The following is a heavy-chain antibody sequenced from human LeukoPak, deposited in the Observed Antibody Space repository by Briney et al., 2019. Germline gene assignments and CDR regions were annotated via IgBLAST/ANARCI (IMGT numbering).Heavy chain of an antibody. CDR2: ISSSGSTI. Sequence: GGSLRLSCVVSGITLSNYGMSWVRQAPGKGLEWVSYISSSGSTIYYADSVKGRFTISRDNAKNSLYLQMNSLRAEDTAVYYCAKLRSGWYCFDYWGQGTLVTVSS. V-gene: IGHV3-48*04. D-gene: IGHD6-19*01. CDR1: GITLSNYG. J-gene: IGHJ4*02. CDR3: AKLRSGWYCFDY.